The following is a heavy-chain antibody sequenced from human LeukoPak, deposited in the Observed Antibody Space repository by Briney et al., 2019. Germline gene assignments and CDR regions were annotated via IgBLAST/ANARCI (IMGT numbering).Heavy chain of an antibody. CDR3: ARAKIAARPSILDY. J-gene: IGHJ4*02. D-gene: IGHD6-6*01. V-gene: IGHV1-18*01. CDR2: ISAYNGNT. CDR1: GYTFTSYG. Sequence: ASVKVSCKASGYTFTSYGISWVRQAPGQGLEWMGWISAYNGNTNYAQKLQGRVTMTRNTSISTAYMELSSLRSEDTAVYYCARAKIAARPSILDYWGQGTLVTVSS.